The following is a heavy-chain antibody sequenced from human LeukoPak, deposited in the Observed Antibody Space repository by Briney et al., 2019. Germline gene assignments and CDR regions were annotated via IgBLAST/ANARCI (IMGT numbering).Heavy chain of an antibody. CDR2: ISYDGSNK. CDR3: ASGSVALGAFDI. D-gene: IGHD6-19*01. Sequence: GGSLRLSCAASGFTFSSYAMHWVRQAPGKGLEWVAVISYDGSNKYYADSVKGRFTISRDNSKNTLYLQMNSLRAEDTAVYYCASGSVALGAFDIWGQGTMDTVSS. J-gene: IGHJ3*02. V-gene: IGHV3-30*01. CDR1: GFTFSSYA.